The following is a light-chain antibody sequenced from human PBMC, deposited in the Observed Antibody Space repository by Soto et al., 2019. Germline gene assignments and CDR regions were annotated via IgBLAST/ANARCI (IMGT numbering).Light chain of an antibody. V-gene: IGKV3-20*01. CDR1: QSVSSNK. CDR2: GAS. Sequence: EIVLTQSPGTLSLSPGEIATLSFSASQSVSSNKLVWYQQKPGQAPRLLIYGASGRATGIPDRFSGSGSGTDFTLTISRLEPEDFAVYYCQVFDGSLWTFGQGTKVDIK. J-gene: IGKJ1*01. CDR3: QVFDGSLWT.